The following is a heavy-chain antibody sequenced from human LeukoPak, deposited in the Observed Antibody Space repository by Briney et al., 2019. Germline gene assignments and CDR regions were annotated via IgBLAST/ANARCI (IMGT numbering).Heavy chain of an antibody. CDR1: GGSISSYY. CDR3: ARDGYGSGSSYYYYYGMDV. CDR2: IYYSGST. J-gene: IGHJ6*02. V-gene: IGHV4-59*01. D-gene: IGHD3-10*01. Sequence: SETLSLTCTVSGGSISSYYWSWIRQPPGKGLEWIGYIYYSGSTNYNPSLKSRVTISVDTSKNQFSLKLSSVTAAYTAVYYCARDGYGSGSSYYYYYGMDVWGQGTTVTVSS.